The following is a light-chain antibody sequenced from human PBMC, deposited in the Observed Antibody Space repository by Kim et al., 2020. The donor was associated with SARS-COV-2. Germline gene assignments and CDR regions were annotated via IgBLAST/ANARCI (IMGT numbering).Light chain of an antibody. CDR3: CSYAGYYTLV. V-gene: IGLV2-11*01. Sequence: GRSFTISCTETSIDVGGYNYVSWFQQHPGKAPKLMIYDVSKRPSGVPDRFSGSKSGNTASLTISGLQAEDEADYYCCSYAGYYTLVFGGGTQLTVL. CDR1: SIDVGGYNY. J-gene: IGLJ2*01. CDR2: DVS.